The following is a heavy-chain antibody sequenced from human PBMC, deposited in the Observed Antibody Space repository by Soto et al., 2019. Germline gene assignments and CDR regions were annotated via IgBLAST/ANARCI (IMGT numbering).Heavy chain of an antibody. Sequence: QVQLQQSGPGLVKPSETLSLTCSVSGGSISSYFKNWIRQAPGKGLEWIGCIYDSGDANYNPSLKSRVTISLDTSKNQFSLKLSSVTAADTAVYYCVSSRTAVFGDALDIWALGTMVTVSP. J-gene: IGHJ3*02. CDR3: VSSRTAVFGDALDI. CDR2: IYDSGDA. V-gene: IGHV4-59*03. D-gene: IGHD3-3*01. CDR1: GGSISSYF.